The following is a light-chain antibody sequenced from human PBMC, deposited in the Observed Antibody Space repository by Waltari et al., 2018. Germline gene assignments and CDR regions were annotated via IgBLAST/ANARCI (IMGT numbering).Light chain of an antibody. CDR2: VNSDGSH. CDR1: SGHSTNI. V-gene: IGLV4-69*01. J-gene: IGLJ3*02. Sequence: QLVLTQSPSASASLGASVKLTCTLSSGHSTNIIAWHQQQPEKGPRYLMKVNSDGSHSKGDQSPDRFSVSSSGAEHYLTISSLQSEDEADYYCQTGGHGTWVFGGGTKLTVL. CDR3: QTGGHGTWV.